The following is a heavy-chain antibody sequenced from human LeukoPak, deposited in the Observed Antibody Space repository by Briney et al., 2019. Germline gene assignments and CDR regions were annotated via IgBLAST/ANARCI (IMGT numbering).Heavy chain of an antibody. CDR2: ISGGGGST. CDR3: AKEVAGYGDYVDY. V-gene: IGHV3-23*01. CDR1: GFTFGSYV. Sequence: PGGSLRLSCAASGFTFGSYVMSWVRQAPGKGLEWVSAISGGGGSTNYADSVKGRFTISRDNSKNTLYLQMNSLRAEDTAVYYCAKEVAGYGDYVDYWGQGTLVTVSP. J-gene: IGHJ4*02. D-gene: IGHD4-17*01.